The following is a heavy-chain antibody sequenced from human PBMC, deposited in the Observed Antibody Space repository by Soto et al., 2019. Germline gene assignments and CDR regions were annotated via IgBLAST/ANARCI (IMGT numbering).Heavy chain of an antibody. CDR1: GFTFSSYA. V-gene: IGHV3-30-3*02. J-gene: IGHJ5*02. Sequence: GGSLRLSCAASGFTFSSYAMHWVRQAPGKGLEWVAVISYDGSNKYYADSVKGRFTISRDNSKNTLYLQMNSLRAEDTAVYYCAKSTTQQWRELNWFDPWGQGTLVTVSS. D-gene: IGHD6-19*01. CDR3: AKSTTQQWRELNWFDP. CDR2: ISYDGSNK.